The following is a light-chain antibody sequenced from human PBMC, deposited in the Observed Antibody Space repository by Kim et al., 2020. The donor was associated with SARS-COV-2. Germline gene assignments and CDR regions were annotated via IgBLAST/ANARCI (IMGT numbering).Light chain of an antibody. CDR3: QQYDNWLT. Sequence: EIVMTQSPATLSVSPGERATLSCRASQSVSFNLAWYQQKPGQAPRLLIYGASTRATGIPASFTGSGSGTEFTLTISSLQSEDFALYYCQQYDNWLTFGGGTKVEI. CDR1: QSVSFN. J-gene: IGKJ4*01. CDR2: GAS. V-gene: IGKV3-15*01.